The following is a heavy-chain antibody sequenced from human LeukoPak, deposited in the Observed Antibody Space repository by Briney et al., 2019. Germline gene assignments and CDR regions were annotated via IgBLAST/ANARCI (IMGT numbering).Heavy chain of an antibody. CDR3: ASRALNSLDY. V-gene: IGHV3-30*02. Sequence: GGSLRLSCAGSGFSFSSYGMHWVRQAPGKGLEWVAFIRYDGSNKYYADSVKGRFTISRDNSKNTLYLQMNSLRAEDTAVYYCASRALNSLDYWGQGTLVTVSS. CDR2: IRYDGSNK. J-gene: IGHJ4*02. D-gene: IGHD2-21*01. CDR1: GFSFSSYG.